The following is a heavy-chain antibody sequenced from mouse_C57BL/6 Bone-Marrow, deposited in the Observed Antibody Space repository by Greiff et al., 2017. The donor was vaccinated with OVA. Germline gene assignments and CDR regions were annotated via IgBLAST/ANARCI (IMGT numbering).Heavy chain of an antibody. CDR3: ARMVYGSSPWFAY. Sequence: QVQLKESGPGILQPSQTLSLTCSFSGFSLSTFGMGVGWIRQPSGKGLEWLAHIWWDDDKYYNPALKSRLTISKDTSKNQVFLKIANVDTADTATYYCARMVYGSSPWFAYWGQGTLVTVSA. J-gene: IGHJ3*01. V-gene: IGHV8-8*01. CDR2: IWWDDDK. D-gene: IGHD1-1*01. CDR1: GFSLSTFGMG.